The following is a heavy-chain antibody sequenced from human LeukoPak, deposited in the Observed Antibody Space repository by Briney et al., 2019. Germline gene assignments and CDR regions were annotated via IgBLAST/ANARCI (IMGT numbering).Heavy chain of an antibody. J-gene: IGHJ6*03. Sequence: PSETLSLTCAVYGGSFSGYYWSWIRQPPGKGLEWIGEINHSGSTNYNPSLKSRVTISVDTSKNQFSLKLSSVTAADTAVYYCARGGYNWNYGHYYYYMDVWGKGTTVTVSS. CDR2: INHSGST. V-gene: IGHV4-34*01. D-gene: IGHD1-7*01. CDR3: ARGGYNWNYGHYYYYMDV. CDR1: GGSFSGYY.